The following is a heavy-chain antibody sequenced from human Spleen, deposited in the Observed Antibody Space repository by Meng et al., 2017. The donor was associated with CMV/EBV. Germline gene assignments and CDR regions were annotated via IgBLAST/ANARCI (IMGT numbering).Heavy chain of an antibody. CDR3: ARGLKGYCSGGSCYLDY. Sequence: FTFDDSGRSWVRQAPGKGLEWVSAIKSNGGSTGYADSVKGRFTISRDNAENSLYLQMNSLRAEDTALYYCARGLKGYCSGGSCYLDYWGQGTLVTVSS. J-gene: IGHJ4*02. V-gene: IGHV3-20*03. CDR1: FTFDDSG. D-gene: IGHD2-15*01. CDR2: IKSNGGST.